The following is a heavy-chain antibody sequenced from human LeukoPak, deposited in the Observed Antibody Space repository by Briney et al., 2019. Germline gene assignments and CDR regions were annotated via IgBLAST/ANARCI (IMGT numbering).Heavy chain of an antibody. Sequence: PVKASCKPSGGIFSSYVISWVRQAPGQGLGWMGGSIPSFGTANYAQEVQSRVTITADEATSTAYMELSSLRSEDTAVYCCARGGLTFDYWGQGTLVTVSS. CDR2: SIPSFGTA. J-gene: IGHJ4*02. CDR1: GGIFSSYV. V-gene: IGHV1-69*13. CDR3: ARGGLTFDY. D-gene: IGHD3-16*01.